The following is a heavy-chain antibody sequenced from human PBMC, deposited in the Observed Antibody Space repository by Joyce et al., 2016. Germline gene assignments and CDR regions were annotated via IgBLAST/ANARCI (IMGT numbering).Heavy chain of an antibody. CDR1: GFSFSGYY. D-gene: IGHD4-23*01. Sequence: QVQLVQSGAEVKNPGASVKVSCTASGFSFSGYYIHWVRQAPGQGLEWMGWINPDRGGTIYAQKFQGRVTMTRDTSISTVYLELGRLTSDDMALYYCAREYGGTFYFDYWGQVTLVTVSS. J-gene: IGHJ4*02. V-gene: IGHV1-2*02. CDR2: INPDRGGT. CDR3: AREYGGTFYFDY.